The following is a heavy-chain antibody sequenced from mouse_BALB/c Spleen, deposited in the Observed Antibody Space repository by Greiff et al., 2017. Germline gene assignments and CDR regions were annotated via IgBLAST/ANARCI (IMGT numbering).Heavy chain of an antibody. Sequence: EVQRVESGGGLVKPGGSLKLSCAASGFTFSDYYMYWVRQTPEKRLEWVATISDGGSYTYYPDSVKGRFTISRDNAKNNLYLQMSSLKSEDTAMYYCARDESETGAMDYWGQGTSVTVSS. CDR2: ISDGGSYT. CDR1: GFTFSDYY. V-gene: IGHV5-4*02. CDR3: ARDESETGAMDY. J-gene: IGHJ4*01.